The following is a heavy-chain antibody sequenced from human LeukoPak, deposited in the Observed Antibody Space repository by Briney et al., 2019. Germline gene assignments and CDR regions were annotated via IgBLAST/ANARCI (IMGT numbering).Heavy chain of an antibody. J-gene: IGHJ6*03. CDR3: AKLPTPIVVVPAAMWGYYYYYMDV. CDR1: GFTFSSYA. Sequence: GGSLRLSCAASGFTFSSYAMSWVRQAPGKGREWVSAISGSCGSTYYADSVKGRFTISRDNSKNTLYLQMNSLRAEETAVYYCAKLPTPIVVVPAAMWGYYYYYMDVWGTGTTVTVSS. V-gene: IGHV3-23*01. D-gene: IGHD2-2*01. CDR2: ISGSCGST.